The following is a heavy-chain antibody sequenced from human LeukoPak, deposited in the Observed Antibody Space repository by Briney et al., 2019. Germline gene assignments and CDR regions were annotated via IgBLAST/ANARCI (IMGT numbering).Heavy chain of an antibody. Sequence: SETLSLTCTVSGGSISSYYWSWIRQPPGKGLEWIWYIYYNGSTNYNPSRKSRVTILVDTSKKQCSLQLSSVTAADTAVYYCARLIFDWNANWFDPWGQGTLVTVSS. J-gene: IGHJ5*02. V-gene: IGHV4-59*08. CDR1: GGSISSYY. D-gene: IGHD3-9*01. CDR3: ARLIFDWNANWFDP. CDR2: IYYNGST.